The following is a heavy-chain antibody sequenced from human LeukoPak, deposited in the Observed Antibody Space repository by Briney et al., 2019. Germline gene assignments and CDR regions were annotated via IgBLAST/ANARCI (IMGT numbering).Heavy chain of an antibody. CDR3: TTTSDYGDHKR. V-gene: IGHV3-15*01. CDR1: GFTFSNAW. CDR2: IKSKTDGGTT. D-gene: IGHD4-17*01. Sequence: PGGPLRLSCAASGFTFSNAWMSWVRQAPGKGLEWVGRIKSKTDGGTTDYAAPVKGRFTISRDDSKNTLYLQMNSLKTEDTAVYYCTTTSDYGDHKRWGQGTLVTVSS. J-gene: IGHJ4*02.